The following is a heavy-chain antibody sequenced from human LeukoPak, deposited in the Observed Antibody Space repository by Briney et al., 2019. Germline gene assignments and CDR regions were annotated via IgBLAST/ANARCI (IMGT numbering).Heavy chain of an antibody. CDR2: ISVYNGNT. CDR3: ARLKFGSNVLDY. V-gene: IGHV1-18*01. D-gene: IGHD2-8*01. CDR1: RYTFSHSG. J-gene: IGHJ4*02. Sequence: ASVKVSCKASRYTFSHSGLSWVRQAPGQGLAWMGWISVYNGNTNYEEKFQGRVNMTTDTATSTAYMEMRSLRSDDTVVYYCARLKFGSNVLDYWGQGTLVTVSS.